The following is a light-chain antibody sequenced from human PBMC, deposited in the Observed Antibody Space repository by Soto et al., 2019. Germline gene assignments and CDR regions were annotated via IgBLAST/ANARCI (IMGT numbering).Light chain of an antibody. V-gene: IGLV2-14*01. CDR2: EAS. J-gene: IGLJ1*01. Sequence: SALTQPASVSGSPGQSITISCTGTSSDVGSYNYVSWYQQHPGNAPQLMIYEASNRPSGVSNRFSGSKSGNTASLTISGLQAEDEGVYYCSSYTSSSPRVFGNGTKVTVL. CDR1: SSDVGSYNY. CDR3: SSYTSSSPRV.